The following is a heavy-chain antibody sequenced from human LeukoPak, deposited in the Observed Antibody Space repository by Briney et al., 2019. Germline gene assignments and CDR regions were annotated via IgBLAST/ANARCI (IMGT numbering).Heavy chain of an antibody. J-gene: IGHJ4*02. Sequence: GGSLRLSCAASGLTFSSYAMSWVRQAPGKGLEWVGNIKQDGSERNYVDSVKGRFTISRDNAKKSLYLQMDSLRAEDAAVYYCARDWGAYYHFFDYWGQGTLVTVSS. CDR2: IKQDGSER. CDR1: GLTFSSYA. CDR3: ARDWGAYYHFFDY. V-gene: IGHV3-7*01. D-gene: IGHD3-22*01.